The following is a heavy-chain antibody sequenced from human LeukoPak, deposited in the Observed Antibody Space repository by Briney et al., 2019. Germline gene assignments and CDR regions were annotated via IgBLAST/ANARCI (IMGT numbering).Heavy chain of an antibody. D-gene: IGHD3-9*01. J-gene: IGHJ5*02. CDR2: MNPNSGNT. V-gene: IGHV1-8*01. CDR1: GYTFTSYD. CDR3: ARGGRYFDWLLFPGGHNWFDP. Sequence: ASVKVSCKASGYTFTSYDINWVRQATGQGLEWMGWMNPNSGNTGYAQKFQGRVTMTRNTSMSTAYMELSSLRSEDTAVYYCARGGRYFDWLLFPGGHNWFDPWGQGTLVTVSS.